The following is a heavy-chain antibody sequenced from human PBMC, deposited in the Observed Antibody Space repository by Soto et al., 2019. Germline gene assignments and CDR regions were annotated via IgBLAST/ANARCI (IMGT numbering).Heavy chain of an antibody. CDR1: GFTFSSYA. CDR2: ISGSGGST. Sequence: QSGGSLRLSCAASGFTFSSYAMSWVRQAPGKGLEWVSAISGSGGSTYYADSVKGRFTISRDNSKNTLYLQMNSLRAEDTAVYYCAKNPEPPLWQQLPYDLYYCDYWGQGTLVTVSS. V-gene: IGHV3-23*01. CDR3: AKNPEPPLWQQLPYDLYYCDY. J-gene: IGHJ4*02. D-gene: IGHD6-13*01.